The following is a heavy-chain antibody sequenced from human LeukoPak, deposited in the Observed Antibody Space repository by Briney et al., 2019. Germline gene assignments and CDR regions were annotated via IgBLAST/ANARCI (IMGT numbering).Heavy chain of an antibody. Sequence: GGSLRLSCAASGFTFSDYQMNWVRQTPGKGLEWISYITNNGNTIYYGDSVQGRFTISRDNAKNSLYLQMNSLSAEDTAVYYCASEIKYGSSWYAAFGIWAKGQWSPSLQ. CDR2: ITNNGNTI. CDR3: ASEIKYGSSWYAAFGI. CDR1: GFTFSDYQ. D-gene: IGHD6-13*01. V-gene: IGHV3-48*03. J-gene: IGHJ3*02.